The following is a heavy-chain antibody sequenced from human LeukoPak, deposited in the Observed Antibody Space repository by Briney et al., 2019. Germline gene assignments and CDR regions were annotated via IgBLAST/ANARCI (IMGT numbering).Heavy chain of an antibody. V-gene: IGHV4-61*02. CDR2: IYTSGST. Sequence: SETLSLTCTVSGGSISSGSYYWSWIRQPAGKGLEWIGRIYTSGSTIYNPSLKSRVTISVDTSKNQFSLKLSSVTAADTAVYYCARTRDDAFDIWGQGTMVTVSS. CDR1: GGSISSGSYY. J-gene: IGHJ3*02. CDR3: ARTRDDAFDI.